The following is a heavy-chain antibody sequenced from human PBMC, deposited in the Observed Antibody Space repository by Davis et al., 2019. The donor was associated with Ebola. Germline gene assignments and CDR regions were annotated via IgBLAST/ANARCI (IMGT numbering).Heavy chain of an antibody. Sequence: GESLKISCAASGFTFSSYSMNRVRQAPGKGLEWLSYITNGGSTNSYADSVKGRFTVSRDNAKNSLFLQMNSLRDEDTAVYYCARGRWNYAMDYWGLGTLVIVSS. D-gene: IGHD1-7*01. CDR3: ARGRWNYAMDY. V-gene: IGHV3-48*02. CDR1: GFTFSSYS. CDR2: ITNGGSTN. J-gene: IGHJ4*02.